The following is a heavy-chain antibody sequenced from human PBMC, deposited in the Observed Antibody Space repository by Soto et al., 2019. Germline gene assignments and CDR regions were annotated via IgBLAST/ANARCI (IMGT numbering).Heavy chain of an antibody. D-gene: IGHD6-19*01. V-gene: IGHV1-3*01. CDR1: GYTFTSYA. CDR2: INAGNGNT. J-gene: IGHJ4*02. Sequence: QVQLVQSGAEVKKPGASVKVSCKASGYTFTSYAMHWVRQAPGQRLEWMGWINAGNGNTKYSQKFQGRVTITRDTXASTAYMELSSLRSEDTAVYYCARGYSSGWDTIDYWGQGTLVTVSS. CDR3: ARGYSSGWDTIDY.